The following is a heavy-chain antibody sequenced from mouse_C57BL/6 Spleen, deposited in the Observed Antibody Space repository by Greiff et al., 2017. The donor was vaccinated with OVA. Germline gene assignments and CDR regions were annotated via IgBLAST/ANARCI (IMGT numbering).Heavy chain of an antibody. CDR1: GFTFSSYA. D-gene: IGHD1-1*01. Sequence: EVKVVESGGGLVKPGGSLKLSCAASGFTFSSYAMSWVRQTPEKRLEWVATISDGGSYTYYPDNVKGRFTISRDNAKNNLYLQMSHLKSEDTAMYYCARDQGITTVVAHYAMDYWGQGTSVTVSS. CDR3: ARDQGITTVVAHYAMDY. CDR2: ISDGGSYT. V-gene: IGHV5-4*01. J-gene: IGHJ4*01.